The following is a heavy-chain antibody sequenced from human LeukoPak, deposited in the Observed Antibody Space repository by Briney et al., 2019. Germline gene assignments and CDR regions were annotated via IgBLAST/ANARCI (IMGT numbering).Heavy chain of an antibody. V-gene: IGHV1-2*02. CDR2: INPNSGGT. CDR1: GYTFTGYY. Sequence: ASVKVSCKASGYTFTGYYIHWVRQAPGQGLEWMGWINPNSGGTNYAQKFQGRVTMTRDPSISTAYMELSRLRSDDTAVYYCASATAVAGPYYFDYWGQGTLVTVSS. J-gene: IGHJ4*02. CDR3: ASATAVAGPYYFDY. D-gene: IGHD6-19*01.